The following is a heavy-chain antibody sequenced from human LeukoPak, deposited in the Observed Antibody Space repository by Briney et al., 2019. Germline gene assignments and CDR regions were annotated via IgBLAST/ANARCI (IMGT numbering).Heavy chain of an antibody. J-gene: IGHJ4*02. CDR2: INSDGIST. D-gene: IGHD3-16*01. CDR3: ATDGSYGLTY. Sequence: GGSLRLSCAASGVSFSRTWMHWVRQAPGKGLVWVSHINSDGISTTYADSVKGRFTISRDNTKDMVYLQMNSLRAEDTAVYYCATDGSYGLTYWGQGTLDTVSS. V-gene: IGHV3-74*01. CDR1: GVSFSRTW.